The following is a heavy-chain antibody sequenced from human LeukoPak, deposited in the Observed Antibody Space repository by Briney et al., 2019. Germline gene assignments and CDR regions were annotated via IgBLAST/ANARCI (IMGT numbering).Heavy chain of an antibody. J-gene: IGHJ6*03. Sequence: GATVKISCKASGYTFTDYYMHWVQQAPGKGLEWMGRVDPEDGETIYAEKFQGRVTITADTSTDTAYMELSSLRSEDTAVYYCARDFTYCSSTSCSIYYYMDVWGKGTTVTVSS. CDR2: VDPEDGET. V-gene: IGHV1-69-2*01. D-gene: IGHD2-2*01. CDR3: ARDFTYCSSTSCSIYYYMDV. CDR1: GYTFTDYY.